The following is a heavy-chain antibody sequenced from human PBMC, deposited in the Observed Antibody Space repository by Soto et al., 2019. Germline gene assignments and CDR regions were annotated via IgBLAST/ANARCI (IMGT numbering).Heavy chain of an antibody. D-gene: IGHD5-12*01. CDR2: TSGSGDTT. CDR3: AKMVHGGYVSYFDS. V-gene: IGHV3-23*01. J-gene: IGHJ4*02. Sequence: GSLRRSCEAXGFTFTSYAMSWVRQAPGKGLEWVSATSGSGDTTYYADSVKGRFTISRDNSEKRLYLQMNSLRAEDTAVYYCAKMVHGGYVSYFDSWGQGTLVTVSS. CDR1: GFTFTSYA.